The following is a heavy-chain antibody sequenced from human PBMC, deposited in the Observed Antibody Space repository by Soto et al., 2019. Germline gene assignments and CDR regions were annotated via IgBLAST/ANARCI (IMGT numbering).Heavy chain of an antibody. CDR2: IYSGGST. V-gene: IGHV3-53*01. D-gene: IGHD3-3*01. J-gene: IGHJ4*02. CDR3: ASTVFGVVTSGYFDY. Sequence: PGGSLRLCCAASGFTVSSNYMSWVRQAPGKGLEWVSVIYSGGSTYYADSVKGRFTISRDNSKNTLYLQMNSLRAEDTAVYYCASTVFGVVTSGYFDYWGQGTLVTVPQ. CDR1: GFTVSSNY.